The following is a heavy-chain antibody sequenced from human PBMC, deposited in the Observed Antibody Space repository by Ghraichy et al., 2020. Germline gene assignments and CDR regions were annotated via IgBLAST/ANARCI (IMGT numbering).Heavy chain of an antibody. V-gene: IGHV3-21*01. Sequence: SCEASGFIFRSYTMHWVRQAPGQGPEWVSSISASSHIYYRDSVKGRFTISRDNAKNSVYLQMSSLRGEDAALYYCARRAGNGLDVWGQGTMVTVSS. D-gene: IGHD2-8*01. J-gene: IGHJ3*01. CDR3: ARRAGNGLDV. CDR1: GFIFRSYT. CDR2: ISASSHI.